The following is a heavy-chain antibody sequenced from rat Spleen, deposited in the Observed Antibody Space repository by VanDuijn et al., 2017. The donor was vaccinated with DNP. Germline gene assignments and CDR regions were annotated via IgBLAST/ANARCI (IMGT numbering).Heavy chain of an antibody. Sequence: EVQLVESGGGLVQPGRSLKLSCAASGFSFSDYDMAWVRQAPTKGLEWVASISTSGGITYYRDSVKGRFTISRDNAKSTLYLQMDILRSEDTATDYCARHKFGVREDGFAYWGQGTLVTVFS. D-gene: IGHD4-3*01. CDR2: ISTSGGIT. CDR3: ARHKFGVREDGFAY. V-gene: IGHV5-25*01. CDR1: GFSFSDYD. J-gene: IGHJ3*01.